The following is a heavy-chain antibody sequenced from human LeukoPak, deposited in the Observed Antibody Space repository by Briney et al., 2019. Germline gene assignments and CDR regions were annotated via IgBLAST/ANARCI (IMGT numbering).Heavy chain of an antibody. Sequence: GESLKISCKGSGYSFTSYWIGWVRQMPGKGLEWMGIIYPGDSDTRYSPSFQGQVTSSADKSISTAYLQWSSLKASDTAMYYCARITDSSGYPFDPWGQGTLVTVSS. CDR3: ARITDSSGYPFDP. CDR1: GYSFTSYW. CDR2: IYPGDSDT. V-gene: IGHV5-51*01. J-gene: IGHJ5*02. D-gene: IGHD3-22*01.